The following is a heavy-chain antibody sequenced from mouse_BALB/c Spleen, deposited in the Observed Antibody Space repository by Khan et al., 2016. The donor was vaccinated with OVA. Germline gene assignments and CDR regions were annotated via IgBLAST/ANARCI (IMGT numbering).Heavy chain of an antibody. CDR2: IWAGGST. CDR3: ARGDRYDGAWFAY. D-gene: IGHD2-14*01. Sequence: VQLKESGPGLVAPSQSLSITCTVSGFSLTSYGVHWVRQPPGKGLEWLGVIWAGGSTNYNSALMSRLSISKDNSKSQVFLKMNSLQTDDTAMYYCARGDRYDGAWFAYWGQGTLVTVSA. CDR1: GFSLTSYG. V-gene: IGHV2-9*02. J-gene: IGHJ3*01.